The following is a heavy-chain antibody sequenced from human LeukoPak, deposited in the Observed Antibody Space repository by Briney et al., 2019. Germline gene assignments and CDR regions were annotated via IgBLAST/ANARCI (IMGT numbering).Heavy chain of an antibody. CDR2: ISVSDAGT. CDR1: GFTFSSYA. D-gene: IGHD6-19*01. V-gene: IGHV3-23*01. Sequence: GGSLRLSCAASGFTFSSYAMTWVRQAPGKGLEWVSSISVSDAGTKYAESVKGRFTLSRDNSKNTLYLQMNSLRAEDTAVYYCARSRGAGPGAYFDYWGQGTLVTVSS. CDR3: ARSRGAGPGAYFDY. J-gene: IGHJ4*02.